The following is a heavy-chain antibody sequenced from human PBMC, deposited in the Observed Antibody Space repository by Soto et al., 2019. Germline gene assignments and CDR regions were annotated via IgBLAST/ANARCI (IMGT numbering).Heavy chain of an antibody. Sequence: QTLSLTCAISGDSVSSNTAAWNWIRSSPSRGLEWVGRTYYRSNWRHDYAASVKSRITVNPDTSKNHFSLQLNSVTPDDPAVYYCARGVAGSGLDLWGQGTLVTVSS. J-gene: IGHJ5*02. CDR2: TYYRSNWRH. V-gene: IGHV6-1*01. D-gene: IGHD6-19*01. CDR3: ARGVAGSGLDL. CDR1: GDSVSSNTAA.